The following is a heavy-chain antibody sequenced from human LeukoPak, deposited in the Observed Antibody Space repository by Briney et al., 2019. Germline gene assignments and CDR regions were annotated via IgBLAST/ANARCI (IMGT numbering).Heavy chain of an antibody. CDR1: GYTLTNYF. V-gene: IGHV1-46*01. CDR3: ARASPHDYAFDL. Sequence: ASVKVSCKASGYTLTNYFIHWVRQAPGQGLEWMGIINPSDGRATYAQEFKGRVTMTRDTSTVHMDLSSLRSEDTAVYYCARASPHDYAFDLWGQGTLVTVSS. CDR2: INPSDGRA. J-gene: IGHJ4*02. D-gene: IGHD4-17*01.